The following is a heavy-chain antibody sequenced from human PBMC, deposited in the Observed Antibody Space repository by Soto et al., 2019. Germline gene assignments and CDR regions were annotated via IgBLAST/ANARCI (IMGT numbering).Heavy chain of an antibody. CDR2: ISSSSDKT. Sequence: PGGSLRLSCIACGFSFSDYSMNWVRQAPGKGLQWVSYISSSSDKTYYADSVKGRFTVSRDNAKNALFLEMNSLRDDDTATYYCARLPKGSLVTAWGQGTRVTVSS. CDR3: ARLPKGSLVTA. D-gene: IGHD2-21*02. J-gene: IGHJ4*02. CDR1: GFSFSDYS. V-gene: IGHV3-48*02.